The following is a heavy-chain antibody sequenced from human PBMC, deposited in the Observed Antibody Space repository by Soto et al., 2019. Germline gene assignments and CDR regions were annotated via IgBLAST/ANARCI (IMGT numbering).Heavy chain of an antibody. CDR2: INAGNANT. V-gene: IGHV1-3*01. Sequence: ASVKVSCKASGYTFTSYATHWVRQAPGQRLEWMGWINAGNANTKYSQKFQGRVTITRDTSASTAYMELSSLRSEDTAVYYCARGPLRNWFDPWGQGTLVTVS. CDR1: GYTFTSYA. J-gene: IGHJ5*02. CDR3: ARGPLRNWFDP.